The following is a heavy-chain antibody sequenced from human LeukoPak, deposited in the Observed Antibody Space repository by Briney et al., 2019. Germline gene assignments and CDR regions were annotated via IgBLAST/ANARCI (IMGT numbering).Heavy chain of an antibody. D-gene: IGHD6-19*01. Sequence: GGSLRLSCAAPGFTVSSTYMSWARQAAGKGLEWASVLYSGGNAYSADSVKGRFTISRDNSKNTLYLQMNSLRAEDTAVYYCATNRYSSGWYGYFEFRGQGTLVTVSS. J-gene: IGHJ4*02. CDR3: ATNRYSSGWYGYFEF. CDR1: GFTVSSTY. V-gene: IGHV3-53*01. CDR2: LYSGGNA.